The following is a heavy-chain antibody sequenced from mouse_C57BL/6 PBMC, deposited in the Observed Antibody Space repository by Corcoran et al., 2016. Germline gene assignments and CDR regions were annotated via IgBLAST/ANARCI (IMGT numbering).Heavy chain of an antibody. CDR3: ARDSSGYFAY. Sequence: EVQLQQSGPELVKPGASVKISCKASEYTFTDYYMNWVKQSHGKSLEWIGDINPNNGGTSYNQKFKGKATLTVDKSSSTAYMELRSLTSEDSAVDYCARDSSGYFAYWGQGTLVTVSA. V-gene: IGHV1-26*01. D-gene: IGHD3-2*02. CDR2: INPNNGGT. J-gene: IGHJ3*01. CDR1: EYTFTDYY.